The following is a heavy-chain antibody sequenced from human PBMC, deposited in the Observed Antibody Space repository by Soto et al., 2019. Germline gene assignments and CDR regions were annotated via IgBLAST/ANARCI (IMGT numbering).Heavy chain of an antibody. CDR1: GYNFAGYW. CDR3: ARGGVSTRTFDY. V-gene: IGHV5-51*01. D-gene: IGHD3-3*01. CDR2: IYPRDSDT. Sequence: GDSLKISCKGSGYNFAGYWIAWVRQMPGKGLELMGIIYPRDSDTRYRPSFQGQVTISADKSISSAYLQWSSLRASDTAMYYCARGGVSTRTFDYWGQGTPVTVSS. J-gene: IGHJ4*02.